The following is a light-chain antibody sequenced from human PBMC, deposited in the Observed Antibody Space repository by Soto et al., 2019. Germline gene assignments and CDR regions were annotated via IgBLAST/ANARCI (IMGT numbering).Light chain of an antibody. CDR2: GAS. Sequence: EIVLTQSPGTLSLPPGERATLSCRASQSVSSSYLAWYQQKPGQAPRLRIYGASSRATGIPDRFSGSGSGTDFTLTISRLEREDFAVYYCQQYGSSPPYTFGQGTKLEIK. CDR1: QSVSSSY. J-gene: IGKJ2*01. CDR3: QQYGSSPPYT. V-gene: IGKV3-20*01.